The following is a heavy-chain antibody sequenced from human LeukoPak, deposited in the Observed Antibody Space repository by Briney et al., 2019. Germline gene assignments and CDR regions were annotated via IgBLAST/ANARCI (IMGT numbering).Heavy chain of an antibody. J-gene: IGHJ4*02. D-gene: IGHD4-23*01. CDR1: GGTFSNCA. CDR2: IIPIFGTA. Sequence: SVKVSCTTSGGTFSNCAISWVRQAPGQGLEWMGGIIPIFGTAHYAQKFQGRATITADESTSTAYMELSSLRSEDTAVYYCARGWLAETTVVTPYNYWGQGTVVTVSS. V-gene: IGHV1-69*13. CDR3: ARGWLAETTVVTPYNY.